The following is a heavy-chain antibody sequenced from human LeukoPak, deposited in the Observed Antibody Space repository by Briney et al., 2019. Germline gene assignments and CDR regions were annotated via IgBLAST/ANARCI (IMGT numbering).Heavy chain of an antibody. CDR2: IYPGDSDT. Sequence: HGESLKISCKGSGYIFTSYWIGWVRQLPGKSLEWMGIIYPGDSDTRYSPSFQGQVTISADKSISTAYLQWSSLKASDTAMYYCARLSREWESFDYWGQGTLVTVSS. CDR3: ARLSREWESFDY. V-gene: IGHV5-51*01. CDR1: GYIFTSYW. D-gene: IGHD1-26*01. J-gene: IGHJ4*02.